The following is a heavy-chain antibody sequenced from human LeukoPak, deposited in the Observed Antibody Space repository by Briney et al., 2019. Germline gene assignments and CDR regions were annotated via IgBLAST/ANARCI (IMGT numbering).Heavy chain of an antibody. V-gene: IGHV3-53*01. D-gene: IGHD3-10*01. CDR3: ARLLARGSGTI. CDR1: GFTVSSSY. J-gene: IGHJ4*02. Sequence: GGSLRLSCAASGFTVSSSYMSWVRQAPGKGLEWVSVIYSGGSGSTYYADSVKGRFTISRDNSKNTLNLQMNSLRAEDTAVYYCARLLARGSGTIWGQGALVTVSS. CDR2: IYSGGSGST.